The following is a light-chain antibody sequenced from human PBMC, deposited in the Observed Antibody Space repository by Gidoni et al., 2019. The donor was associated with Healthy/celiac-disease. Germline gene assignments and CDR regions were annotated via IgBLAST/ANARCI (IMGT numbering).Light chain of an antibody. J-gene: IGLJ2*01. CDR2: SNN. CDR3: AAWDDSLNGVV. V-gene: IGLV1-44*01. CDR1: SSNIGSNT. Sequence: QSVRTQPPSASGTPGQRVTISCSGSSSNIGSNTVNWYQQRPGTAPKLLIYSNNQRPSGVPDRFSGSKSGTSASLAISGLQSEDEADYHCAAWDDSLNGVVFGGGTKLTVL.